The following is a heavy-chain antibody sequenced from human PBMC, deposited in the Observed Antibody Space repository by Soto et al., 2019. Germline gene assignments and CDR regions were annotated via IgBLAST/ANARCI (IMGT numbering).Heavy chain of an antibody. CDR3: ARDRTLYGSGSYYKNQNWFDP. Sequence: GGSLRLSCAASGFTFRSYSMNWVRQAPGKGLEWVSSISSSSSYIYYADSVKGRFTISRDNAKNSMYLQMNSLRAEDTAVYYCARDRTLYGSGSYYKNQNWFDPWGQGTLVTVSS. D-gene: IGHD3-10*01. V-gene: IGHV3-21*01. CDR1: GFTFRSYS. CDR2: ISSSSSYI. J-gene: IGHJ5*02.